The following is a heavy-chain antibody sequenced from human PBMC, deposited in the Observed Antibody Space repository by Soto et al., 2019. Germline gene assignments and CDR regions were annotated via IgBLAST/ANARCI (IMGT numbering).Heavy chain of an antibody. CDR2: IYHSGST. V-gene: IGHV4-30-2*01. Sequence: QLQLQESGSGLVKPSQTLSLTCAVSGGSISSGGYSWSWIRQPPGKGLEWIGYIYHSGSTYYNPSLKSRVTISVDRYKNQFSLKLSSVTAADTVVYYCARVMSSSWEIFDYWGQGTLVTVSS. CDR1: GGSISSGGYS. J-gene: IGHJ4*02. CDR3: ARVMSSSWEIFDY. D-gene: IGHD6-13*01.